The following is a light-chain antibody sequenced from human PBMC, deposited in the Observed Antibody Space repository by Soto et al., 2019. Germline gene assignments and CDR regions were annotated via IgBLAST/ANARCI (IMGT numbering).Light chain of an antibody. J-gene: IGKJ2*01. V-gene: IGKV1-5*01. Sequence: DIQMTQSPSSLSASVGDRVTITCRASQSISSLLAWYQQKPGKAPRLLIYDTSNLESGVPSRFSGSGSGTEFTLTISSLQTDDFATYYCQEHNTFSYTFGQGTRLQI. CDR3: QEHNTFSYT. CDR2: DTS. CDR1: QSISSL.